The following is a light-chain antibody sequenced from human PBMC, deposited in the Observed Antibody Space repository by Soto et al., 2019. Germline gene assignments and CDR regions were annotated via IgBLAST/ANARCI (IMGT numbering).Light chain of an antibody. V-gene: IGLV2-14*01. Sequence: QSALAQPASVSGSPGQSITTSCTGTSSDVGNYNYASWYQQHPGKAPKLLIYEVANRPSGVSNRFSASKSGNTASLTISGLQAEDEADYYCSSYTSSSTYVFGTGTKVTVL. CDR3: SSYTSSSTYV. CDR2: EVA. CDR1: SSDVGNYNY. J-gene: IGLJ1*01.